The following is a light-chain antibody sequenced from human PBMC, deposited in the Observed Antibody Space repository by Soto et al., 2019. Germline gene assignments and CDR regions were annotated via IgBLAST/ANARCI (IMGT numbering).Light chain of an antibody. J-gene: IGLJ1*01. V-gene: IGLV1-40*01. CDR2: GNS. CDR1: SSNIGAGYD. Sequence: QSALTQPPSVSGAPGQRVTISCTGSSSNIGAGYDVHWYQQLPGTAPKLLIYGNSNRPSGVPDRFSGSKSGTSASLAITWLQAEDEADYYCQSYDSSLSALYVFGTGTKVTV. CDR3: QSYDSSLSALYV.